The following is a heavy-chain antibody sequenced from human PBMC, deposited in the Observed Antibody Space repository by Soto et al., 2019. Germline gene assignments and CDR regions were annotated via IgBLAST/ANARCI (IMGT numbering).Heavy chain of an antibody. CDR2: IWYDGTIN. CDR1: GFTFRNHA. D-gene: IGHD6-6*01. Sequence: QVQLVESGGGVVQPGRSLRLSCAASGFTFRNHAMHWVRQAPGKGLEWVGLIWYDGTINYYADSVKGRFTISRDNSKNTLYLEMNSLRVEDTAIYYCARDQGVVIIKDHWGQGTLVTVSS. CDR3: ARDQGVVIIKDH. V-gene: IGHV3-33*08. J-gene: IGHJ4*02.